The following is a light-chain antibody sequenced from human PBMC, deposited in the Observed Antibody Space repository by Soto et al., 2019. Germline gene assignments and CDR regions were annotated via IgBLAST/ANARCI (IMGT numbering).Light chain of an antibody. Sequence: QAVVTQPPSVSEAPRQRVTISCSGSSSNIGNNAVNWYQQLPGMAPTLLIFYDDLLPSGVSDRFSASKSGTSASLAISGLQSEDEADYYCAAWDDSLSGPVFGGGTQLTVL. CDR1: SSNIGNNA. CDR2: YDD. J-gene: IGLJ3*02. CDR3: AAWDDSLSGPV. V-gene: IGLV1-36*01.